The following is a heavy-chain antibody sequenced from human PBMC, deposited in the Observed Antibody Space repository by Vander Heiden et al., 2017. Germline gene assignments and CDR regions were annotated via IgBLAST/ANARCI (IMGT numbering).Heavy chain of an antibody. D-gene: IGHD6-13*01. V-gene: IGHV3-7*01. CDR2: IKQDGSEK. CDR1: GFPFSSYW. CDR3: ARAAANNAYFDY. Sequence: EVQLVESGGGLVQPGGSLRLSCAAPGFPFSSYWMSWVRQAPGKGLEWVANIKQDGSEKYYVDSVKGRFTISRDNAKNSLYLQMNSLRAEDTAVYYCARAAANNAYFDYWGQGTLVTVSS. J-gene: IGHJ4*02.